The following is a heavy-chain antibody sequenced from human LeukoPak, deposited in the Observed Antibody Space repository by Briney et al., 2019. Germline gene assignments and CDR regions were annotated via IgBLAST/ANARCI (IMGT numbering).Heavy chain of an antibody. Sequence: ASVKVSCKASGYTFTGYDINWVRQATGKRLEWMGWMNPNSGNTGYAQKFQNSASFTRDTTISRAYMELSSLRSEHTAVYYCARGASRSFDYWGQGTPVTVSS. CDR1: GYTFTGYD. CDR3: ARGASRSFDY. CDR2: MNPNSGNT. J-gene: IGHJ4*02. V-gene: IGHV1-8*03.